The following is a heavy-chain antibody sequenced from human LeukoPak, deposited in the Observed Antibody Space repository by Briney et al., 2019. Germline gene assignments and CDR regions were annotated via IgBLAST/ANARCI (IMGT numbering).Heavy chain of an antibody. CDR2: IYYSGST. J-gene: IGHJ3*02. CDR3: ARDVGGGDGYPDAFDI. CDR1: GASISFYY. D-gene: IGHD5-24*01. V-gene: IGHV4-59*01. Sequence: SETLSLTCTVSGASISFYYWSWIRQPPGKGLEWIGYIYYSGSTNYNPSLKSRVTISVDTSKNQFSLKLSSVTAADTAVYYCARDVGGGDGYPDAFDIWGQGTMVTVSS.